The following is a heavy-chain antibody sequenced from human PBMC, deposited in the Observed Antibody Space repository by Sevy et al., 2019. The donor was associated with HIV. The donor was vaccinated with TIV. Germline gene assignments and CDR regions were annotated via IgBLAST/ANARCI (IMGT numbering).Heavy chain of an antibody. CDR2: IGRSGSPI. Sequence: GGSLRLSCTASGFTFSNYEMNWVRQAPGKGLEWVSYIGRSGSPIYYADSVKGRFTISRAIAKNSLYLQMNSLRAEDTAVYYCAKGDSTFYGLDVWGQGTTVTVSS. CDR3: AKGDSTFYGLDV. D-gene: IGHD6-13*01. J-gene: IGHJ6*02. V-gene: IGHV3-48*03. CDR1: GFTFSNYE.